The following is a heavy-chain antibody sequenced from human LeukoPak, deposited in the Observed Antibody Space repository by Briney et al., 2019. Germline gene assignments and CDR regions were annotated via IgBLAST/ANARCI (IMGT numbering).Heavy chain of an antibody. CDR3: ARESTPEPIVVVPAAMSY. Sequence: GASVKVSCKASGYTFTSYGISWVRQAPGQGLEWMGWISAYNGNTNYAQKLQGRVTMTTDTSMSTAYMELRSLRSDDTAVYYCARESTPEPIVVVPAAMSYWGQGTLVTVSS. J-gene: IGHJ4*02. CDR1: GYTFTSYG. V-gene: IGHV1-18*04. D-gene: IGHD2-2*01. CDR2: ISAYNGNT.